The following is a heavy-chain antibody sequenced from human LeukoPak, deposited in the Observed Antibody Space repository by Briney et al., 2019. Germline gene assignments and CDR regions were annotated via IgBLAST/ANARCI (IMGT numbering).Heavy chain of an antibody. CDR1: EFDFSSHA. J-gene: IGHJ6*02. CDR3: AREGAWYVSGSYSGYFYGMDV. Sequence: PGGSLRLSCAASEFDFSSHAMTWVRQAPGKGLDWVSSISSSGGYIYYADSEKGRFTISRDNAKNSLYLQMNSLRAEDTAVYYCAREGAWYVSGSYSGYFYGMDVWGQGTTVTVSS. V-gene: IGHV3-21*01. D-gene: IGHD3-10*01. CDR2: ISSSGGYI.